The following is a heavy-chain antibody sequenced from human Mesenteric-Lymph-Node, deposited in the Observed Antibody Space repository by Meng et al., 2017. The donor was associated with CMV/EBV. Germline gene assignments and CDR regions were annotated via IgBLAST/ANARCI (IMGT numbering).Heavy chain of an antibody. J-gene: IGHJ5*02. CDR3: ARDLAAAAIHWFDP. D-gene: IGHD6-13*01. Sequence: GSLRLSCAVYGGSFSGYYWSWIRQPPGKGLEWIGEINHSGSTNYNPSLKSRVTISVDTSKNQFSLKLSSVTAADTALYYCARDLAAAAIHWFDPWGQGTLVTVSS. V-gene: IGHV4-34*01. CDR1: GGSFSGYY. CDR2: INHSGST.